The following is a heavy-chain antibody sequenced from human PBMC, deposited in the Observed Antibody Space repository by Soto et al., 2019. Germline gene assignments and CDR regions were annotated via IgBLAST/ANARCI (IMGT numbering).Heavy chain of an antibody. J-gene: IGHJ5*02. D-gene: IGHD2-8*02. Sequence: PSETLSLTCTVSGGSISSSSYYWGWIRQPPGKRLEWIGSIFYSGSTSYSPSLRSRVTISVDTSKNQFSLKLSSVTAADTAVYYCERPRGTGATGQWFDPWGEGTLVTVSS. V-gene: IGHV4-39*01. CDR2: IFYSGST. CDR1: GGSISSSSYY. CDR3: ERPRGTGATGQWFDP.